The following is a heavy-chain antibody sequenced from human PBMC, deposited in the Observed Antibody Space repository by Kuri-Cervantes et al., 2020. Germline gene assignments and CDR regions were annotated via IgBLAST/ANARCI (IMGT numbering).Heavy chain of an antibody. D-gene: IGHD1-26*01. V-gene: IGHV4-38-2*02. Sequence: SETLSLTCAVSGYSISSGYYWGWIRQPPGKGLEWIGSSYYSGSTYYNPSLKSRVTISVDTSKNQFSLKLSSVTAADTAVYYCARDLRGGSYFDYWGQGTLVTVSS. CDR1: GYSISSGYY. CDR2: SYYSGST. CDR3: ARDLRGGSYFDY. J-gene: IGHJ4*02.